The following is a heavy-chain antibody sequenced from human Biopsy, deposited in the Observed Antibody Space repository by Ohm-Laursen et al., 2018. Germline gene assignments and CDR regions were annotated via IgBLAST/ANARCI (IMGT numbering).Heavy chain of an antibody. CDR1: AGSISSYY. CDR2: IYYTGST. D-gene: IGHD1-26*01. Sequence: SDTLSLTCPVSAGSISSYYWIWIRQPPGKGLEWIGYIYYTGSTNYNPSLKSRITISENTSMNHLSLRLTSVTAADTAVYYCARHAPSYSGSYWRYFDLWGRGTLVTVSS. CDR3: ARHAPSYSGSYWRYFDL. J-gene: IGHJ2*01. V-gene: IGHV4-59*08.